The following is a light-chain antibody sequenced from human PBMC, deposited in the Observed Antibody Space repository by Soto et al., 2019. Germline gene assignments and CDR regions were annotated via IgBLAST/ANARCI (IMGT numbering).Light chain of an antibody. CDR2: AAS. Sequence: EIVLTQSAATLCLSPGERANLXCRTSQSVSSYFAWYQQKAGKAPRLLISAASNRATGIQARLSGSGSGKDFTLTISSLEPEEFAVYYCKQRRNWPPLTFGGGTKVDIK. CDR1: QSVSSY. J-gene: IGKJ4*01. CDR3: KQRRNWPPLT. V-gene: IGKV3-11*01.